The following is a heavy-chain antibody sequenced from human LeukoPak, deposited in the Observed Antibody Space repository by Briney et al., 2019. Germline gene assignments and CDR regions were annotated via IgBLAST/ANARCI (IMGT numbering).Heavy chain of an antibody. D-gene: IGHD3-16*01. V-gene: IGHV3-30*02. CDR2: IRYDGSKK. CDR3: AKDRDLGFSP. J-gene: IGHJ5*02. Sequence: PGGSLRLSCAASGFIFSSYGMHWVRQAPGKGLEWVAFIRYDGSKKYYADSVKGRFTISRDNSKNTLYLQMNSLRAEDTAVYYCAKDRDLGFSPWGQGTLVTVSS. CDR1: GFIFSSYG.